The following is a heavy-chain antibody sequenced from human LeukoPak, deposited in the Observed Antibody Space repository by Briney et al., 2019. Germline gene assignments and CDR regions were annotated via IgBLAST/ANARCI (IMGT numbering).Heavy chain of an antibody. V-gene: IGHV3-11*06. Sequence: GGSLRLSCAASGFTFSDYYMSWIRQAPGKGLEWVSYISSSSSYTNYADSVKGRFTISRDNSKNTLYLQMNSLRAEDTAVYYCARDSGSSGYYLEYFQHWGQGTLVTVSS. D-gene: IGHD3-22*01. CDR2: ISSSSSYT. CDR3: ARDSGSSGYYLEYFQH. J-gene: IGHJ1*01. CDR1: GFTFSDYY.